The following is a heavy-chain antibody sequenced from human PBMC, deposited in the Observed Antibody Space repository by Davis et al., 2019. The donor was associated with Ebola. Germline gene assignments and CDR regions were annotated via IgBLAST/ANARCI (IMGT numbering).Heavy chain of an antibody. CDR3: ARGPRKMATTNFDY. D-gene: IGHD5-24*01. V-gene: IGHV3-11*05. CDR1: GFSFSDYY. Sequence: PGGSLRLSCAASGFSFSDYYMSWIRTAPGKGMEWVSYISISSGFTNYADSVKGRFTISRDNAKNSLYLQMNSLRAEDTAVYYCARGPRKMATTNFDYWGQGTLVTVSS. J-gene: IGHJ4*02. CDR2: ISISSGFT.